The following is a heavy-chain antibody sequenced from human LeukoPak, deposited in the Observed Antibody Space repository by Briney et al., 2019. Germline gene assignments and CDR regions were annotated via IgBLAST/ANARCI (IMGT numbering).Heavy chain of an antibody. CDR2: IKQDGSEK. CDR1: GFTFSSYW. D-gene: IGHD5-18*01. J-gene: IGHJ4*02. CDR3: ARAGEYSYGYFDY. Sequence: GGSLRLSCAASGFTFSSYWMSWVCQAPGKGLEWVANIKQDGSEKYYVDSVRGRFTISRDNAKNSLYLQMNSLRAEDTAVYYCARAGEYSYGYFDYWGQGTLVTVSS. V-gene: IGHV3-7*01.